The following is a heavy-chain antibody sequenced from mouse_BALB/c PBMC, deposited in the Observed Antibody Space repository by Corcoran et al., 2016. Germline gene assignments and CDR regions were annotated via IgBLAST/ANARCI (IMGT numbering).Heavy chain of an antibody. J-gene: IGHJ3*01. CDR3: AYSSGSAWFAY. CDR2: INPYNDGT. CDR1: GYTFTSYV. Sequence: EVQLQQSGPELVKPGASVKMSCKASGYTFTSYVMHWVKQKPGQGLEWIGYINPYNDGTKYNEKFNGKATLTSDKSSSTAYMELSSLTSEDSAVYYWAYSSGSAWFAYWGQGTLVTVSA. D-gene: IGHD3-1*01. V-gene: IGHV1S136*01.